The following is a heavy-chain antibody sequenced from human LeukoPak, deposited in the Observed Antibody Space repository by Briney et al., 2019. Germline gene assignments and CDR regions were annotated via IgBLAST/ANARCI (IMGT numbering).Heavy chain of an antibody. CDR2: ISYDGSNK. D-gene: IGHD1-26*01. CDR1: GFTFSSYA. CDR3: ASGSYSTADY. Sequence: GRSLRLSCAASGFTFSSYALHWVRQAPGKGLEWVAVISYDGSNKYYADSVKGRFTISRDNSKNTLYLQMNSLRAEDTAVYYCASGSYSTADYWGQGTLVTVSS. J-gene: IGHJ4*02. V-gene: IGHV3-30-3*01.